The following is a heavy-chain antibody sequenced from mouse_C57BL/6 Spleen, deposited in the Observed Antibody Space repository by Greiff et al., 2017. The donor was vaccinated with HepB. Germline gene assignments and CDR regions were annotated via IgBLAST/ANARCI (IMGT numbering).Heavy chain of an antibody. CDR2: ISSGSSTI. D-gene: IGHD1-1*01. J-gene: IGHJ4*01. CDR1: GFTFSDYG. Sequence: EVHLVESGGGLVKPGGSLKLSCAASGFTFSDYGMHWVRQAPEKGLEWVAYISSGSSTIYYADTVKGRFTISRDNAKNTLFLQMTSLRSEDTAMYYCARSSSYGGYAMDYWGQGTSVTVSS. V-gene: IGHV5-17*01. CDR3: ARSSSYGGYAMDY.